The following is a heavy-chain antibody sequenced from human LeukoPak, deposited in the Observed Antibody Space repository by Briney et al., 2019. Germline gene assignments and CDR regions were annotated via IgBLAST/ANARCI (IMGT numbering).Heavy chain of an antibody. CDR3: ATIGYNHYFDY. Sequence: ASVKVSCKASGYTLTDYYLHWVRQAPGQGLEWMGWINPNSGGTNYAQTFQGRVTMTRDTSITTAYLELSRLRSDDTAVYYCATIGYNHYFDYWGQGTLVTVSS. CDR2: INPNSGGT. CDR1: GYTLTDYY. D-gene: IGHD5-24*01. V-gene: IGHV1-2*02. J-gene: IGHJ4*02.